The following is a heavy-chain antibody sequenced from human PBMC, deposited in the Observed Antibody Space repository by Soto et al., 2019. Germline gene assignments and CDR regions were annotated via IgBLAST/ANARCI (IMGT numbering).Heavy chain of an antibody. J-gene: IGHJ4*02. CDR2: TYSGGST. D-gene: IGHD6-25*01. CDR1: GFTVSSNY. V-gene: IGHV3-66*01. CDR3: ARAPSWTAGPFDY. Sequence: TGGSLRLSCAASGFTVSSNYMSWVRQAPGKGPEWVSVTYSGGSTYYADSVKGRFTISRDNSKNTLYLQMNSLRAEDTAVYYCARAPSWTAGPFDYWGQGTLVTVSS.